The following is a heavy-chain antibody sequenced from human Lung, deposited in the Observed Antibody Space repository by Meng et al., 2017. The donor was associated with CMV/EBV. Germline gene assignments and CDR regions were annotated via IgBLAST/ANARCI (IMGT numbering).Heavy chain of an antibody. V-gene: IGHV1-2*02. J-gene: IGHJ6*01. CDR2: INPKSGGT. CDR3: ARDRRSSTDLYYGLDV. CDR1: GYIFSDYY. Sequence: ASVKVSCKASGYIFSDYYVHWVRQAPGQGLEWMGWINPKSGGTNYAQKLQGRVTLTRDTSISTTYMDLSSLTSDDTAVYYCARDRRSSTDLYYGLDVWGQGXTVTVSS. D-gene: IGHD2-2*01.